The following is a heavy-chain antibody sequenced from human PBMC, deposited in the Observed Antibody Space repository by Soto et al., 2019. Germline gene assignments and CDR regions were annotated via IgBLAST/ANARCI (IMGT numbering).Heavy chain of an antibody. V-gene: IGHV1-69*13. CDR1: GRTFSSYA. Sequence: ASVKVSCKASGRTFSSYAIRWVRQAPGQGVEWMGGLIPIFGTANYAQKFQGRVTITADESTNTAYMELSSMRSEDTAVYYCARALYSSSWLDAFDIWGQGTMVTVSS. CDR2: LIPIFGTA. D-gene: IGHD6-13*01. J-gene: IGHJ3*02. CDR3: ARALYSSSWLDAFDI.